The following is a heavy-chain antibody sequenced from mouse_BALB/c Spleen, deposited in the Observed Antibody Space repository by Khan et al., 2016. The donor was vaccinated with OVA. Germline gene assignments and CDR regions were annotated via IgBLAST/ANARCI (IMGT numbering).Heavy chain of an antibody. CDR2: INSGGDTT. V-gene: IGHV5-12-1*01. CDR1: GFTFSSYD. J-gene: IGHJ1*01. CDR3: TRRPGYFDV. Sequence: EVELVESGGGLVKPGGSLKLSCTASGFTFSSYDMSWVRQTPEKRLEWVAYINSGGDTTYSPDTVKGRFTISRDNAKNTLYLQMSSPKSEDTAIYYCTRRPGYFDVWGAGTTVTVSS.